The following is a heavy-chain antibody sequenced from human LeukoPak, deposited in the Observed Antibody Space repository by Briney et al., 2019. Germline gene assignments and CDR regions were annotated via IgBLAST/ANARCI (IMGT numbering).Heavy chain of an antibody. Sequence: GRSLRLSCAASGFTFSSYGMHWVRQAPGKGLEWVAVISYDGSNKYYADSVKGRFTISRDNSKNTLYLQMNSLRAEDTVVYYCAKERHWGYSYGYFDYWGQGTLVTVSS. J-gene: IGHJ4*02. V-gene: IGHV3-30*18. CDR2: ISYDGSNK. CDR3: AKERHWGYSYGYFDY. D-gene: IGHD5-18*01. CDR1: GFTFSSYG.